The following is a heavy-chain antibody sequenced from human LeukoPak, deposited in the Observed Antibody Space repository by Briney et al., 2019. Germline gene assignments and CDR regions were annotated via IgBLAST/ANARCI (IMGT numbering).Heavy chain of an antibody. J-gene: IGHJ6*02. V-gene: IGHV7-4-1*02. CDR2: INTNTGNP. D-gene: IGHD6-6*01. Sequence: GASVKVSCKASGYTFTSYAMNWVRQAPGQGPEWMGWINTNTGNPTYAQGFTGRFVFSLDTSVSTAYLQISSLKAEDTAMYYCARGHSSSPDYYYYGMDVWGQGTTVTVSS. CDR3: ARGHSSSPDYYYYGMDV. CDR1: GYTFTSYA.